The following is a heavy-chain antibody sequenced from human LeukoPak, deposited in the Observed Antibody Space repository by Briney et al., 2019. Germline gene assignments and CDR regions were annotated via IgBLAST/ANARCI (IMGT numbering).Heavy chain of an antibody. Sequence: GGSLRLSCAASGFTFSSYSMNWVRQAPGKGLEWGSYISGSSSTIYYADSVKGRFTISRDNGKNTLYLQMNSLRAEDTAVYYCARRLTQYDCFDPWGQGILVTVSS. CDR3: ARRLTQYDCFDP. D-gene: IGHD2-2*01. J-gene: IGHJ5*02. CDR2: ISGSSSTI. V-gene: IGHV3-48*01. CDR1: GFTFSSYS.